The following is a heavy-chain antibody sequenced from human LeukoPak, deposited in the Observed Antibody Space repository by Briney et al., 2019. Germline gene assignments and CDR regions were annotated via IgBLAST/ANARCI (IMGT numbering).Heavy chain of an antibody. CDR3: ARAIVVPAAMTYYYHGMDV. CDR1: GGSFSGYY. D-gene: IGHD2-2*01. J-gene: IGHJ6*02. CDR2: INHSGST. Sequence: SETLSLTCAVYGGSFSGYYWSWIRQPPGKGLEWIGEINHSGSTNYNPSLKSRVTISVDTSKNQFSLKLSSVTAADTAVYYCARAIVVPAAMTYYYHGMDVWGQGTTVTVSS. V-gene: IGHV4-34*01.